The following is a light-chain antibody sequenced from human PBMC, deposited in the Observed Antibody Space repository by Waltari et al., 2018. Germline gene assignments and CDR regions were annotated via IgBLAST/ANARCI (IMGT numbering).Light chain of an antibody. Sequence: DVVMTQSPLSLPVTLGQPASISCRSSQSLLHSNGNTYLNWCQQRPGQSPRRLIYKVSNRDSGVPDRFSGSGSGTDFTLKISRVEAEDVGVYYCMQGTHWPTFGQGTKVEIK. V-gene: IGKV2-30*02. CDR1: QSLLHSNGNTY. J-gene: IGKJ1*01. CDR2: KVS. CDR3: MQGTHWPT.